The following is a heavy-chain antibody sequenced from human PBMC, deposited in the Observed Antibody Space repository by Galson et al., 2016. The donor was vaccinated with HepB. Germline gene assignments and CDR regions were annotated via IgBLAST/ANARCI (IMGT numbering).Heavy chain of an antibody. Sequence: SLRLSCAASGFTMTTYVIHWLRQAPGKGLEWVSGITGSGGNTYYADSVKGRFTISRDDSKNTLYLQMNSLRAEDTAVYYCAKRPDWNYAAYYFDYWGQGTQVTVSS. V-gene: IGHV3-23*01. CDR2: ITGSGGNT. J-gene: IGHJ4*02. CDR1: GFTMTTYV. CDR3: AKRPDWNYAAYYFDY. D-gene: IGHD1-7*01.